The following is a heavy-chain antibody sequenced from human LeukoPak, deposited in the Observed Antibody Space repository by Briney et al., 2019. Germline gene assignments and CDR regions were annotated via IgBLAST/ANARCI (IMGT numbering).Heavy chain of an antibody. J-gene: IGHJ4*02. Sequence: GGSLRLSCAASGFTFSSYAMSWVRQAPGKGLEWVSSISNSGGRTFYTDSVKGRFTISRDNSKNTLFLQMNSLRVEDTAVYYCATAAVARGFDSWGQGTLVTVSS. CDR2: ISNSGGRT. D-gene: IGHD6-25*01. CDR1: GFTFSSYA. V-gene: IGHV3-23*01. CDR3: ATAAVARGFDS.